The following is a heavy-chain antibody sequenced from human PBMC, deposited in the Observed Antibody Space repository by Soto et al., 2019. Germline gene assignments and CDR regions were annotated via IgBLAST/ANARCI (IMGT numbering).Heavy chain of an antibody. J-gene: IGHJ4*02. CDR3: ATSTPFGSYYVGTVEGVFDY. V-gene: IGHV1-69*13. D-gene: IGHD1-26*01. Sequence: ASVKVSCKASGGTFSSYAISWVRQAPGQGLEWMGGIIPIFGTANYAQKFQGRVTITADESTSTAYMELSSLRSEDTAVYYCATSTPFGSYYVGTVEGVFDYWGQGTLVTVSS. CDR2: IIPIFGTA. CDR1: GGTFSSYA.